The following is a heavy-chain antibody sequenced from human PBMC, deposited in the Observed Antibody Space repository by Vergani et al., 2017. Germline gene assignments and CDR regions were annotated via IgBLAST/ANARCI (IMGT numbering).Heavy chain of an antibody. CDR2: IIPIFGTA. CDR1: GGTFSSYA. V-gene: IGHV1-69*12. J-gene: IGHJ4*02. Sequence: QVQLVQSGAEVKKPGSSVKVSCKASGGTFSSYAISWVRQAPGQGLEWMGGIIPIFGTANYAQKFQGRVTITAVESTSTAYMELSSLRSEDTAVYYCARTALDYYYDSSGFFDYWGQGTLVTVSS. CDR3: ARTALDYYYDSSGFFDY. D-gene: IGHD3-22*01.